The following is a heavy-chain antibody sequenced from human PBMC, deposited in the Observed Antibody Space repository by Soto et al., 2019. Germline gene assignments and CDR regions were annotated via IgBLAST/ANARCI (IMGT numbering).Heavy chain of an antibody. J-gene: IGHJ6*02. CDR3: ARGRYSSSWYGPYYYYGMDV. Sequence: PGGSLRLSCAASGFTLSSYSMNWVRQAPGKGLEWVSYISSSSSTIYYADSVKGRFTITRDNAKNSLYLQMNSLRDEDTAVYYCARGRYSSSWYGPYYYYGMDVWGQGTTVTV. D-gene: IGHD6-13*01. CDR1: GFTLSSYS. V-gene: IGHV3-48*02. CDR2: ISSSSSTI.